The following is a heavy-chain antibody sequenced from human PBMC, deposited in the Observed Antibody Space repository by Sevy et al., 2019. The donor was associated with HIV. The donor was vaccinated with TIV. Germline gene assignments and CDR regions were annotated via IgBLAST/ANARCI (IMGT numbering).Heavy chain of an antibody. D-gene: IGHD3-10*01. Sequence: SETLSLTCTVSGGSISSGGYYWSWIRQHPGKGLEWIGYIYYSASTYYNPSLKSRVTISVDTSKNQFSLKLSSVTAADTAVYYCARSNRGYGSGSYYSGGLYYYYYMDVWGKGTTVTVSS. CDR3: ARSNRGYGSGSYYSGGLYYYYYMDV. V-gene: IGHV4-31*03. CDR2: IYYSAST. CDR1: GGSISSGGYY. J-gene: IGHJ6*03.